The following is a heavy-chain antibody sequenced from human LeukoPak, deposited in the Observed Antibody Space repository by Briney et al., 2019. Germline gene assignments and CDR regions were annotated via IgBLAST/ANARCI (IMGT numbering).Heavy chain of an antibody. CDR1: GGSFSGYY. V-gene: IGHV4-31*11. CDR3: ARCGTSWALGY. D-gene: IGHD2-2*01. CDR2: IYYSGST. Sequence: SETLSLTCAVYGGSFSGYYWSWIRQHPGKGLEWIGYIYYSGSTYYNPSLKSRVTISVDTSKNQFSLKLSSVTAADTAVYYCARCGTSWALGYWGQGTLVTVSS. J-gene: IGHJ4*02.